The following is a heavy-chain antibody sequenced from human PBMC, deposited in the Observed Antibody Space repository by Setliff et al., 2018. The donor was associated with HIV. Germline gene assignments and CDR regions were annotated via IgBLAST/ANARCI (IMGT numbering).Heavy chain of an antibody. V-gene: IGHV3-23*01. CDR2: ITSGGST. CDR3: ATGVRPVNTALFSCPTY. CDR1: GFTFSSYA. Sequence: GGSLRLSCAASGFTFSSYAMSWVRQTPEKGLEWVPIITSGGSTYYADSWKGRFIISRDNSENTLYLQMYSLRADDTAIYYCATGVRPVNTALFSCPTYWGQGIRVTVSS. D-gene: IGHD5-18*01. J-gene: IGHJ4*02.